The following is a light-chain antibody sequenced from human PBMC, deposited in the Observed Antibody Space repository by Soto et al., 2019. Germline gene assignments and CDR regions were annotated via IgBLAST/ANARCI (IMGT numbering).Light chain of an antibody. CDR3: QQYDNWPSIT. J-gene: IGKJ5*01. CDR2: GAS. V-gene: IGKV3-15*01. Sequence: EIVLTQCPATLSVSPGERATLSCRASQSVSSYLAWYQQKPGQAPRLLIYGASTRATGIPARFSGSGSGTEFTLTISSLQSEDFAVYYCQQYDNWPSITFGQGTRLEIK. CDR1: QSVSSY.